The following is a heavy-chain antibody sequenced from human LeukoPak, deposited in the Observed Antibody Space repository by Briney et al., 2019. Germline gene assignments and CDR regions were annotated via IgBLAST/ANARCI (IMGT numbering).Heavy chain of an antibody. CDR3: ASAGAVARTAEEP. J-gene: IGHJ5*02. V-gene: IGHV3-30*03. CDR1: GFSFRTYG. D-gene: IGHD6-19*01. CDR2: ISYDGSNK. Sequence: GGSLRLSCAASGFSFRTYGMHWVRQAPGKGLEWVAVISYDGSNKYYADSVKGRFTISRDNSKNTLYLQMNSLRAEDTAVYYCASAGAVARTAEEPWGQGTLVTVSS.